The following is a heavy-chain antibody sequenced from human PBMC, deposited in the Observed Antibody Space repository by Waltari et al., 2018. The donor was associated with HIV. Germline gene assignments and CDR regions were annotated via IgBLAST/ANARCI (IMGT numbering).Heavy chain of an antibody. Sequence: EVQLVESGGGLVKPGGSLRLSCAGSGFTFSSFSMNWVRQAPGKGLEWVAAISRGSSFIDYADSVEGRFTIARDNAKNSLYLKRKSLRVEDTALYYCARALTNFGGFWGQGTLVTVSS. CDR2: ISRGSSFI. CDR1: GFTFSSFS. V-gene: IGHV3-21*01. J-gene: IGHJ4*02. CDR3: ARALTNFGGF. D-gene: IGHD4-17*01.